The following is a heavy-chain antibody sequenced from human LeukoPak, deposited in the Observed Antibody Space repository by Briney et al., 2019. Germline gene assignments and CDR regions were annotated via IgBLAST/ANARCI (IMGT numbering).Heavy chain of an antibody. CDR1: GGTLSSYA. V-gene: IGHV1-69*13. D-gene: IGHD5/OR15-5a*01. Sequence: SVKVSCKASGGTLSSYAISWVRQAPGQGLEWMGGIIPIFGTANYAQKFQGRVTITADESTSTAYMELSSLRAEDTAVYYCAKDLPLVYWGQGTLVTVSS. CDR3: AKDLPLVY. J-gene: IGHJ4*02. CDR2: IIPIFGTA.